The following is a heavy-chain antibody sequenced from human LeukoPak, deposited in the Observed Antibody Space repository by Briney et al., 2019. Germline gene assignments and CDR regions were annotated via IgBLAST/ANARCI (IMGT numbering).Heavy chain of an antibody. J-gene: IGHJ4*02. CDR2: ISDSGSIT. V-gene: IGHV3-23*01. CDR3: AKDARRTSGWYFFDY. D-gene: IGHD6-19*01. CDR1: GFXFSSQA. Sequence: GGSLRLSCAASGFXFSSQAMGWVRPAPGKGLEWVSVISDSGSITYYPDSVKGRFTISRDNSKNTLFLQMNSLRAEDTAVYYCAKDARRTSGWYFFDYWGQGTLVTVAS.